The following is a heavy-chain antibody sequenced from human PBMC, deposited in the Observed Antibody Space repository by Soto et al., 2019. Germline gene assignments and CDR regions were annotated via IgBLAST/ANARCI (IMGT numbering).Heavy chain of an antibody. CDR1: GFTFTSSA. Sequence: RASVKVSCKASGFTFTSSAVQWVRQARGQRLEWIGWIVVGSGNTNYAQKFQERVTITSDMSTSTAYMELSSLRSEDTAVYYCAADIQIPSGKGAFDIWGQGTIVTVSS. J-gene: IGHJ3*02. CDR2: IVVGSGNT. V-gene: IGHV1-58*01. CDR3: AADIQIPSGKGAFDI. D-gene: IGHD3-10*01.